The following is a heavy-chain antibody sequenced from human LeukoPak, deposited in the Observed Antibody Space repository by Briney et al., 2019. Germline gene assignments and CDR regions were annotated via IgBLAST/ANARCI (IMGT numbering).Heavy chain of an antibody. D-gene: IGHD1/OR15-1a*01. CDR2: ITSSGTTR. Sequence: PGGSLRLSCAAPGFTFSTYYMSWIRQAPGKGLEWLSYITSSGTTRDYADSVKGRFTISRDNAKNSLYLQMNSLRAEDTAVYYCARDNNNGFDYWGQGILVTVSS. CDR3: ARDNNNGFDY. V-gene: IGHV3-11*04. CDR1: GFTFSTYY. J-gene: IGHJ4*02.